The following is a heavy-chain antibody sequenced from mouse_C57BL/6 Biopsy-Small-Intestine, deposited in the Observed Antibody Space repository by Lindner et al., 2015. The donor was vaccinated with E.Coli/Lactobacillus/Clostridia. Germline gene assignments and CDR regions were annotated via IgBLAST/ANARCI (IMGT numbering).Heavy chain of an antibody. CDR3: ARSGYYDY. Sequence: VQLQESGPELVKPGASVKISCKASGYSFTGYYMKLGETNVPEKSLEWIGEINPSTGGSTYNQKFKARATLTVDKSSSTAYMQLKSLTSEDSAVYYCARSGYYDYWGQGTTLTVSS. CDR2: INPSTGGS. J-gene: IGHJ2*01. V-gene: IGHV1-42*01. D-gene: IGHD2-3*01. CDR1: GYSFTGYY.